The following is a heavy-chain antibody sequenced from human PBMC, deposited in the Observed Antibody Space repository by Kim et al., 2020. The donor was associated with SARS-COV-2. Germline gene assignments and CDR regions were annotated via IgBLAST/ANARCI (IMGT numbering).Heavy chain of an antibody. Sequence: AQKFQGRVTITADESTSTAYMELSSLRSEDTAVDYCARGGDGSGSYYPDYWGQGTLVTVSS. D-gene: IGHD3-10*01. V-gene: IGHV1-69*01. J-gene: IGHJ4*02. CDR3: ARGGDGSGSYYPDY.